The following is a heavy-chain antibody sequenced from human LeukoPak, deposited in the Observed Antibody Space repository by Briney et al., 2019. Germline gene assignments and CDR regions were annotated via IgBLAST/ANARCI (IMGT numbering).Heavy chain of an antibody. CDR1: GGTFSSYA. Sequence: ASVKVSCKASGGTFSSYAISWVRQAPGQGLEWMGWISAYNGNTNYAQKLQGRVTMTTDTSTSTAYMELRSLRSDDTAVYYCARSSSSGWYGGLYYFDYWGQGTLVTVSS. D-gene: IGHD6-19*01. CDR3: ARSSSSGWYGGLYYFDY. V-gene: IGHV1-18*01. CDR2: ISAYNGNT. J-gene: IGHJ4*02.